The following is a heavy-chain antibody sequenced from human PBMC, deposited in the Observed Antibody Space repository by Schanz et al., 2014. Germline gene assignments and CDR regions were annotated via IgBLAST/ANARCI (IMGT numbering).Heavy chain of an antibody. CDR2: TRYDGNNK. CDR1: GFTFSRYG. CDR3: AKDLYNYGIFDS. Sequence: QVQLVESGGGVVQPGRSLRLSCAASGFTFSRYGMHWVRQAPGKGLEWVAATRYDGNNKYYVDSVKGRFTISRDNSKNTLYLQVNSLRADDTAVYYCAKDLYNYGIFDSWGQGTLVTVSS. V-gene: IGHV3-33*06. D-gene: IGHD3-16*01. J-gene: IGHJ5*01.